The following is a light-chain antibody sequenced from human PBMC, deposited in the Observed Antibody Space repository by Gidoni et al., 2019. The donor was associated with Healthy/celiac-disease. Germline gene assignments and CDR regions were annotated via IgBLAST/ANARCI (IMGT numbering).Light chain of an antibody. V-gene: IGKV1-5*03. J-gene: IGKJ1*01. CDR2: KAS. CDR1: QSISSS. Sequence: DIQMTQSPSTLSASVGDRVNITCRASQSISSSLAWYQQKPGKAPKLLIYKASSLESGVPSRVSGSGSGTEFTLTISSLQHDDFATYYCQQYNSYGTFGQGTKVEIK. CDR3: QQYNSYGT.